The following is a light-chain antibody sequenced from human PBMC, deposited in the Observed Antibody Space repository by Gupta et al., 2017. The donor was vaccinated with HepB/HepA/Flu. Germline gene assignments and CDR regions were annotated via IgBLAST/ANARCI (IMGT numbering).Light chain of an antibody. V-gene: IGKV4-1*01. Sequence: DIVMTPSPDSLAVSLGERATINCKSSQSIIYSSNSKNYLSWYQQKPGQPPKLLIYWATTRESGVPDRFSGSGSGKDFTLTISSLQAEDVAVYYCQQYYNTPLTFGQGTKVEIK. CDR2: WAT. CDR1: QSIIYSSNSKNY. J-gene: IGKJ1*01. CDR3: QQYYNTPLT.